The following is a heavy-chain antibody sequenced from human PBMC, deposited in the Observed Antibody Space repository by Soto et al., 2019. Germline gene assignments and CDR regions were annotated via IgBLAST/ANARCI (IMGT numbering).Heavy chain of an antibody. CDR3: ATSNPNGLRFLEWLTGAYYMDV. CDR2: ISSSSSYI. CDR1: GFTFSSYS. D-gene: IGHD3-3*01. Sequence: GGSLRLSCAASGFTFSSYSMNWVRQAPGKGLEWVSSISSSSSYIYYADSVKGRFTISRDNAKNSLYLQMNSLRAEDTAVYYCATSNPNGLRFLEWLTGAYYMDVWGKGTTVTVSS. J-gene: IGHJ6*03. V-gene: IGHV3-21*01.